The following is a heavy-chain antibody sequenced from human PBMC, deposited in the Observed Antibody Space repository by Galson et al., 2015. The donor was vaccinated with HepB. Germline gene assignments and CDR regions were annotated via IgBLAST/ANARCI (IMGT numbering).Heavy chain of an antibody. D-gene: IGHD3-10*01. Sequence: TLSLTCTVSGGSISSSSYYWGWIRQPPGKGLEWIGCIYYSGSTYYNPSLKSRVTISVDTSKNQFSLKLSSVTAADTAVYYCARDSTRITMVRGNWLDPWGQGTLVTVSS. CDR3: ARDSTRITMVRGNWLDP. CDR2: IYYSGST. V-gene: IGHV4-39*07. J-gene: IGHJ5*02. CDR1: GGSISSSSYY.